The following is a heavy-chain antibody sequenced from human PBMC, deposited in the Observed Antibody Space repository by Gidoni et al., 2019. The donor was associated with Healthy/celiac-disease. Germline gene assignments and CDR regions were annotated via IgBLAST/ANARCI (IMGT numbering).Heavy chain of an antibody. CDR1: GGSFSGYY. Sequence: QVQLQQWGAGLLKPSETLSLTCAVYGGSFSGYYWSWIRPPPGKGPEWIGEINHSGSTNYNPSLKSRVTISVDTSKNQFSLKLSSVTAADTAVYDCARGKYSSGWYRNYYYYYMDVWGKGTTVTVSS. V-gene: IGHV4-34*01. CDR2: INHSGST. D-gene: IGHD6-19*01. CDR3: ARGKYSSGWYRNYYYYYMDV. J-gene: IGHJ6*03.